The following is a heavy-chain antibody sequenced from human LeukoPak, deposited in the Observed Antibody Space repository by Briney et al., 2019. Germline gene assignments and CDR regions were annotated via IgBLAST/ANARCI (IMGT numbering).Heavy chain of an antibody. V-gene: IGHV3-23*01. Sequence: GGSLRLSCAASGFTFSSYAMSWVRQAPGKGLEWVSAVSGSGGSTYYADSVKGRFSISRDNSKNTLYLQVNGLRTEDTAVYYCAKDRLLNCRGDCYIFDYWGQGTVVTVSS. CDR3: AKDRLLNCRGDCYIFDY. CDR2: VSGSGGST. D-gene: IGHD2-21*02. J-gene: IGHJ4*02. CDR1: GFTFSSYA.